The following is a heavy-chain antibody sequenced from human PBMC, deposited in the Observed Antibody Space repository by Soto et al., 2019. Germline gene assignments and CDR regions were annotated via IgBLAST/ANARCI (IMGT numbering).Heavy chain of an antibody. J-gene: IGHJ4*02. CDR1: GYTFTSYG. CDR3: AIDRGSHPRDY. CDR2: ISAYNGNT. Sequence: QVQLVQSGAEVKKPGASVKVSCKASGYTFTSYGIIWVRQAPGQGLEWMGWISAYNGNTHYAQKLQGRVTMTTDTSASTAYRELRSLGSDGTAVYYCAIDRGSHPRDYWGSGTLVTVST. V-gene: IGHV1-18*01. D-gene: IGHD3-16*01.